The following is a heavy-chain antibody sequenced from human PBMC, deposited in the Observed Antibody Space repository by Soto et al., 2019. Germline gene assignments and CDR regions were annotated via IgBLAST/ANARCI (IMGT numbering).Heavy chain of an antibody. CDR3: ASGRNDILTGYYKQVDY. CDR1: GYTFTGYY. CDR2: IYPNSGGT. V-gene: IGHV1-2*04. J-gene: IGHJ4*02. Sequence: ASVKVSCKASGYTFTGYYMHWVRQAPGQGLEWRGWIYPNSGGTNYAQKFQGWVTMTRDTSISTAYMELSRLRSDDTAVYYCASGRNDILTGYYKQVDYWGQGTLVTVSS. D-gene: IGHD3-9*01.